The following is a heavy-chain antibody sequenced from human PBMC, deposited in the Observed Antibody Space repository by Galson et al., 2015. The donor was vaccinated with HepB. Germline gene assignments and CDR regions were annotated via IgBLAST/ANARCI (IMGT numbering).Heavy chain of an antibody. V-gene: IGHV3-69-1*02. CDR3: ARDSASWSRDY. CDR1: GSTFSPYG. D-gene: IGHD6-19*01. J-gene: IGHJ4*02. Sequence: SLRLSCAASGSTFSPYGMTWVRQAPGKGLEWVSTIGSGDHKFYPDSLKGRFTISRDNDKNSVYLQMTGLSAEDTAVYYCARDSASWSRDYWGQGTLVTVSS. CDR2: IGSGDHK.